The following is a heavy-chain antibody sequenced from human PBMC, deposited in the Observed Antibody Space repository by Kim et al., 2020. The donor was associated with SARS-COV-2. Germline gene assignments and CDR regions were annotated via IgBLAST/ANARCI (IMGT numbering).Heavy chain of an antibody. D-gene: IGHD3-22*01. CDR3: ARDHGPGWYYDSSGYYAMGY. V-gene: IGHV3-33*01. CDR2: IWYDGSNK. CDR1: GFTFSSYG. J-gene: IGHJ4*02. Sequence: GGSLRLSCAASGFTFSSYGMHWVRQAPGKGLEWVAVIWYDGSNKYYADSVKGRFTISRDNSKNTLYLQMNSLRAEDTAVYYCARDHGPGWYYDSSGYYAMGYWGQGTLVTVSS.